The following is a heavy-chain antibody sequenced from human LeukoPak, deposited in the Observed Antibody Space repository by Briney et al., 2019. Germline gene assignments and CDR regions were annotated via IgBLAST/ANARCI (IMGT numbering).Heavy chain of an antibody. Sequence: PVASVKVSCKVSGYTLTELSMHWVRQAPGKGLEWMGGFDPEDGETIYAQKFQGRVTMTEDTSTDTAYMELSSLRSEDTAVYYCATWGYCSSTSCQSYYYYMDVWGKGTTVTVSS. CDR2: FDPEDGET. D-gene: IGHD2-2*01. V-gene: IGHV1-24*01. J-gene: IGHJ6*03. CDR1: GYTLTELS. CDR3: ATWGYCSSTSCQSYYYYMDV.